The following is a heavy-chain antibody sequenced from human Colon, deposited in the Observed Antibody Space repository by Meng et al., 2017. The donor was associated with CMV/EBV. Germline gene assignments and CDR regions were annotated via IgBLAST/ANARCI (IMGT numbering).Heavy chain of an antibody. D-gene: IGHD3-3*01. CDR2: ISNSGGNT. V-gene: IGHV3-23*01. CDR1: GFDFGTYA. Sequence: GESLKISCSASGFDFGTYAMTWVRRAPGKGLEWVSSISNSGGNTYNADSVKGRFTISRDNSENKLYLQMNGLRAEDTAVYFCASYITIFGVVDYWGQGALVTVSS. CDR3: ASYITIFGVVDY. J-gene: IGHJ4*02.